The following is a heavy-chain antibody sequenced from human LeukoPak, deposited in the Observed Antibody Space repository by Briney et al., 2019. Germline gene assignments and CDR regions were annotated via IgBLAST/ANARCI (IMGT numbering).Heavy chain of an antibody. CDR1: GSXXXXY. V-gene: IGHV4-34*01. Sequence: GSXXXXYWSWIRQPPGKXLXGIGEINHSRSTNYNPSLKSRVTISVDTCKNQCSLRLSSVTAADTAVYYCAXPTXKXGSXXYWGQGTLVTVSS. J-gene: IGHJ4*02. CDR3: AXPTXKXGSXXY. CDR2: INHSRST.